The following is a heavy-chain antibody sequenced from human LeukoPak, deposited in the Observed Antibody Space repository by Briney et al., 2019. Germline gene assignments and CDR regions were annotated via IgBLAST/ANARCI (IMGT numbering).Heavy chain of an antibody. D-gene: IGHD5-24*01. Sequence: KPTETLSLTCTVPGGSIRNYHWSWIRQPAGKGLEWIGRIYSSGSTNYNPSLKSRLTMSVDTSKNQFSLKLTSVTAADTAVYYCARGPDRRDGYKSLDYWGQGTLVTVSS. J-gene: IGHJ4*02. CDR3: ARGPDRRDGYKSLDY. V-gene: IGHV4-4*07. CDR2: IYSSGST. CDR1: GGSIRNYH.